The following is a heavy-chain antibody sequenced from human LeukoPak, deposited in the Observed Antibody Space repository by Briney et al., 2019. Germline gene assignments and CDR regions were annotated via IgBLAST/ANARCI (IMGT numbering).Heavy chain of an antibody. CDR3: AREGDRDGYNYDY. CDR1: GGTFSSYA. V-gene: IGHV1-69*13. D-gene: IGHD5-24*01. CDR2: IIPIFGTA. J-gene: IGHJ4*02. Sequence: GASVKVSCTASGGTFSSYAISWVRQAPGQGLEWMGGIIPIFGTANYAQKFQGRVTITADESTSTAYMELSSLRSEDTAVYYCAREGDRDGYNYDYWGQGTLVTVSS.